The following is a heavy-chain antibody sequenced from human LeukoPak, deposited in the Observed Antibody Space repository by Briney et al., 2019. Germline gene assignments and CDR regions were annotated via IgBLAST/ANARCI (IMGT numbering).Heavy chain of an antibody. CDR2: IKKDGSER. Sequence: GGSLRLCCAASGFTFSTYWMSWVRQAPGKGLEWVANIKKDGSERYYVDSVKGRFTISRDNTKKSLYLQMNTLRAEDTAVYYCARDLAGPPQEAFDIWGQGTMVTVSS. J-gene: IGHJ3*02. CDR1: GFTFSTYW. CDR3: ARDLAGPPQEAFDI. V-gene: IGHV3-7*01.